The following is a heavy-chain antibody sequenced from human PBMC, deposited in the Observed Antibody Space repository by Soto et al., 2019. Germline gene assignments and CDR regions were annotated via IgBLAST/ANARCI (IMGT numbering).Heavy chain of an antibody. J-gene: IGHJ6*02. CDR2: IYSGGST. CDR1: GFTVSSNY. D-gene: IGHD3-22*01. V-gene: IGHV3-66*01. Sequence: EVQLVESGGGLVQPGGSLRLSCAASGFTVSSNYMSWVRQAPGKGLEWVSVIYSGGSTYYADSVKGRFTISRDNSKNTLYLHMNSLRAEDTAVYYCARDAIENYYYYYGMDVWGQGTTVTVSS. CDR3: ARDAIENYYYYYGMDV.